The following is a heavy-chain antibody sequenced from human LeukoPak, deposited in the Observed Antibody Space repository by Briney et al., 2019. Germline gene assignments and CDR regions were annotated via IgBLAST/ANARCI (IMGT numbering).Heavy chain of an antibody. CDR2: ISAYSGHT. V-gene: IGHV1-18*01. CDR3: ARRMAVTGTDY. J-gene: IGHJ4*02. CDR1: GYTFTSYG. D-gene: IGHD6-19*01. Sequence: ASVKVSCKASGYTFTSYGISWVRQAPGQGLEWMGWISAYSGHTNYAQKVQGRVTMTTDTSTSTAYMELRSLRSDDTAVYYCARRMAVTGTDYWGQGTLVTVSS.